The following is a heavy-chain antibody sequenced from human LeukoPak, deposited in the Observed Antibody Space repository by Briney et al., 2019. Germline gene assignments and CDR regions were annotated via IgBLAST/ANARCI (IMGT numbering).Heavy chain of an antibody. CDR2: IGLAGDT. CDR3: ARAPGGGSGPPDY. V-gene: IGHV3-13*01. Sequence: GGSLRLSCAASGFTFSSYDMHWVRQATGKGLEWVAAIGLAGDTYYPGSVRGRFTISRENAKNSFYLQMNSLRAGDTAVYYCARAPGGGSGPPDYWGQGTLVTVSS. D-gene: IGHD2-15*01. J-gene: IGHJ4*02. CDR1: GFTFSSYD.